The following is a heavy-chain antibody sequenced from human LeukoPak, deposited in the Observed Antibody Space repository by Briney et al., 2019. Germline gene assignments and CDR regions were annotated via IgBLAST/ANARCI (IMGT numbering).Heavy chain of an antibody. V-gene: IGHV1-2*02. D-gene: IGHD2-15*01. CDR3: ARVAELYCSGGSCGYFDY. J-gene: IGHJ4*02. CDR2: INPNSGGT. Sequence: GASVKVSCKASGYTFTGYYMHWVRQAPGQGLEWMGWINPNSGGTNYAQKFQGRVTITADKSTSTAYMELSSLRSEDTAVYYCARVAELYCSGGSCGYFDYWGQGTLVTVSS. CDR1: GYTFTGYY.